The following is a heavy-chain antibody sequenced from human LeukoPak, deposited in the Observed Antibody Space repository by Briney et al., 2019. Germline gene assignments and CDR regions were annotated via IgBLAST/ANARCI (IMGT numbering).Heavy chain of an antibody. V-gene: IGHV4-59*01. CDR1: GGSISGYY. CDR3: ARGCSAGTPHNWFDP. J-gene: IGHJ5*02. Sequence: SETLSLTCTVSGGSISGYYWSWIRQPPGKGLEWIGYIYYSGSTNYNPSLKSRVTISVDTSKNQFSLKLSSVTAADTAVYYCARGCSAGTPHNWFDPWGQGTLVTVSS. D-gene: IGHD6-13*01. CDR2: IYYSGST.